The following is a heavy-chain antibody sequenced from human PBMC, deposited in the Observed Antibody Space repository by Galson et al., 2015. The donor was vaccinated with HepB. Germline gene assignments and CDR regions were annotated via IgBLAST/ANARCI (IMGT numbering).Heavy chain of an antibody. V-gene: IGHV3-30-3*02. D-gene: IGHD6-13*01. CDR3: AKSDSSSWDAFDI. CDR1: GFTVSSYA. Sequence: SLRLSCAASGFTVSSYAMHWVRQAPGKGLEWVTVILYDGSNKYYADSVKGRFTISRDNSKNTLYLQMNSLRAEDTAVYYCAKSDSSSWDAFDIWGQGTMVTVSS. CDR2: ILYDGSNK. J-gene: IGHJ3*02.